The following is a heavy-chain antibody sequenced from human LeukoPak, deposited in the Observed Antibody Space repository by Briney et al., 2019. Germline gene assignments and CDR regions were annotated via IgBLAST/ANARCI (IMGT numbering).Heavy chain of an antibody. J-gene: IGHJ5*02. D-gene: IGHD3-3*01. V-gene: IGHV4-34*01. CDR1: GGSFSGDY. CDR2: INHSRST. Sequence: SETLSLTCAVYGGSFSGDYWSWIRQPPGKGLEWVGEINHSRSTNYNPSLKSRVTISLDSSKNQFSLKLSSVTAADTAVYYCAKHLRRRFFSKTLGFDPWGQGTLVTVSP. CDR3: AKHLRRRFFSKTLGFDP.